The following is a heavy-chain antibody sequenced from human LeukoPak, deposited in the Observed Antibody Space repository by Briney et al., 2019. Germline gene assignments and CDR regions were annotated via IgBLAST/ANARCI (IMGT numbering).Heavy chain of an antibody. CDR3: VRDAGWKQVNALGMDV. CDR1: GFTFSDHH. CDR2: IVNDGSNK. Sequence: GGSLRLSCAASGFTFSDHHMDWVRQAPGKGLEWVAFIVNDGSNKYYADSVKGRFTISRDNSKNTVYLEMNSLRAEDTAVYYCVRDAGWKQVNALGMDVWGQGATVTVSS. V-gene: IGHV3-33*08. D-gene: IGHD6-19*01. J-gene: IGHJ6*02.